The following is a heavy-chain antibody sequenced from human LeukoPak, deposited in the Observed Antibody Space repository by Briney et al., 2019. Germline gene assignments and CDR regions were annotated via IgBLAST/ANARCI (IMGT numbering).Heavy chain of an antibody. D-gene: IGHD1-14*01. CDR2: ISRSGSTT. CDR3: ARDRPGKYYFDS. CDR1: GLTFSADS. V-gene: IGHV3-48*02. J-gene: IGHJ4*02. Sequence: GGSLRLSCVGSGLTFSADSMNWVRQAPDKGLEWISYISRSGSTTYYGDSVKGRSTISRDNAKNSVFLQLNSLRDEDTAVYFCARDRPGKYYFDSWGQGALVIVSS.